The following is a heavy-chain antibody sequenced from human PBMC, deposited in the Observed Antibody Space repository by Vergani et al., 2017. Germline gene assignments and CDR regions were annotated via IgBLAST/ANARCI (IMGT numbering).Heavy chain of an antibody. J-gene: IGHJ5*02. Sequence: QVQLQESGPGLLKPSETLSLTCTVSGVSISAHYWSWIRQPPGRGLEWIGYMSHSGSPNHNPSLKSRLNISLDMSKNQISLSLSSVTAADTAVYYCARRGDGHSQWLDAWGQGILVTVSS. V-gene: IGHV4-59*11. D-gene: IGHD6-19*01. CDR3: ARRGDGHSQWLDA. CDR2: MSHSGSP. CDR1: GVSISAHY.